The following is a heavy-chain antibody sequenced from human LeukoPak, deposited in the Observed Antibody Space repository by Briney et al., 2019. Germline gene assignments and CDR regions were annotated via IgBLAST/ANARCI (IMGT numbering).Heavy chain of an antibody. Sequence: PGGSLRLSCAASGFTFSYFEMNWVRQAPGKGLEWVSAISGSGGSTYYADSVKGRFTISRDNSKNTLYLQMNSLRAEDTAVYYCAKDSYLYSSSCFDYWGQGTLVTVSS. D-gene: IGHD6-13*01. CDR2: ISGSGGST. CDR1: GFTFSYFE. V-gene: IGHV3-23*01. CDR3: AKDSYLYSSSCFDY. J-gene: IGHJ4*02.